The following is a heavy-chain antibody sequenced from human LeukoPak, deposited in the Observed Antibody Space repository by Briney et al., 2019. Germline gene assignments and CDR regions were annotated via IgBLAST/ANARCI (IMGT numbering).Heavy chain of an antibody. J-gene: IGHJ4*02. Sequence: PGRSLRLSCAASGFTFSSYAMHWVRQAPGKGLEWVAVISYDGSNKYYADSVKGRFTISRDNSKNTLYLQMNSLRAEGTAVYYCARSPGKQQLVRPFDYWGQGTLVTVSS. CDR1: GFTFSSYA. CDR2: ISYDGSNK. CDR3: ARSPGKQQLVRPFDY. D-gene: IGHD6-13*01. V-gene: IGHV3-30*04.